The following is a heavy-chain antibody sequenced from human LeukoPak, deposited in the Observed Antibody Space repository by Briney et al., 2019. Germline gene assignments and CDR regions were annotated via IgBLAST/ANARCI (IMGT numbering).Heavy chain of an antibody. CDR2: ISSSGSTI. CDR3: AREDYVWGSYRPPLDY. D-gene: IGHD3-16*02. J-gene: IGHJ4*02. CDR1: GFTFSDYY. V-gene: IGHV3-11*01. Sequence: SGGSLRLSCAASGFTFSDYYMSWIRQAPGKGLEWVSYISSSGSTIYYADSVKGRFTIPRDNAKNSLYLQMNSLRAEDTAVYYCAREDYVWGSYRPPLDYWGQGTLVTVSS.